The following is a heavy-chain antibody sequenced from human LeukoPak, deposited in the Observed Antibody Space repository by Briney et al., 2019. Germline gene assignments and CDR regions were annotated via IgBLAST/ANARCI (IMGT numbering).Heavy chain of an antibody. V-gene: IGHV3-23*01. J-gene: IGHJ4*02. CDR1: GFTFSSYA. CDR3: AKYYDFWSGYCGAFDY. CDR2: ISGSGGST. Sequence: GGSLRLSCAASGFTFSSYAMSWVRQAPGKGLEWVSAISGSGGSTYYADSVKGRFTIPRDNSKNTLYLQMNSLRAEDTAVYYCAKYYDFWSGYCGAFDYWGQGTLVTVSS. D-gene: IGHD3-3*01.